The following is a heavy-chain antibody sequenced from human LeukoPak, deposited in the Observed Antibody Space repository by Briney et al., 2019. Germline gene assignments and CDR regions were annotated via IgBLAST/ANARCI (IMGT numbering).Heavy chain of an antibody. CDR3: ARFIVATRDAFDI. V-gene: IGHV4-39*01. CDR1: GGSISSSSYY. D-gene: IGHD5-12*01. Sequence: KPSETLSLTCTVSGGSISSSSYYWGWIRQPPGKGLEWIGSIYYSGSTYYNPSLKSRVTISVDTSKNQFSLRLSSVTAADTAVYYCARFIVATRDAFDIWGQGTMVTVSS. CDR2: IYYSGST. J-gene: IGHJ3*02.